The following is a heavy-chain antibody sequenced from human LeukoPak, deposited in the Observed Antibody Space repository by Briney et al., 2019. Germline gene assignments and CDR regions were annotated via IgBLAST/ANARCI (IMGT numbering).Heavy chain of an antibody. V-gene: IGHV3-30-3*01. CDR1: GFTFSSYA. J-gene: IGHJ4*02. Sequence: GGSLRLSCAASGFTFSSYAMHWVRQAPGKGLEWVAVISYDGSNKYYADSVKGRFTISRDNSKSTLYLQMNSLRAEDTAVYYCARDLYGIAGQYWGQGTLVTVSS. CDR2: ISYDGSNK. D-gene: IGHD6-13*01. CDR3: ARDLYGIAGQY.